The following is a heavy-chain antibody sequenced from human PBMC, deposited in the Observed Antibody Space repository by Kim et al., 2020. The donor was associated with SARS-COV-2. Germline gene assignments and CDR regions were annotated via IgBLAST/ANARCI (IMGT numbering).Heavy chain of an antibody. V-gene: IGHV1-69*02. CDR3: ARGRYYDILTDYYGTDV. CDR2: IIPILGIA. D-gene: IGHD3-9*01. J-gene: IGHJ6*02. CDR1: GGTFSSYT. Sequence: SVKVSCKASGGTFSSYTISWVRQAPGQGLEWMGRIIPILGIANYAQKFQGRATITADKSTSTAYMELSSLRSEATAVYYCARGRYYDILTDYYGTDVWGQRTMVTVS.